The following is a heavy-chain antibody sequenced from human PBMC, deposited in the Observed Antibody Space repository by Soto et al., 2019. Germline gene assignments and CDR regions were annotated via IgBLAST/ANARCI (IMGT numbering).Heavy chain of an antibody. CDR3: ASYGDEDAFDI. CDR1: GGTFSSYT. D-gene: IGHD4-17*01. Sequence: ASVKVSCKASGGTFSSYTISWVRQAPGQGLEWMGRIIPILGIANYAQKFQGRVTITADKSTSTAYMELSSLRSEDTAVYYCASYGDEDAFDIWGQGTMVTVSS. J-gene: IGHJ3*02. CDR2: IIPILGIA. V-gene: IGHV1-69*02.